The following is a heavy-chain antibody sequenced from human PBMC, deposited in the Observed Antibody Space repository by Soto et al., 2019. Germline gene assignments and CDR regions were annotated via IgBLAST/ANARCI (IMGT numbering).Heavy chain of an antibody. CDR3: ASPPKDSSGYRLAAEYFQH. CDR2: INPSGGST. Sequence: QVQLVQFGAEVKKPGASVKVSCKASGYTFTSYYMHWVRQAPGQGLEWMGIINPSGGSTSYAQKFQGRVTMTRDTSTSTVYMELSSLRSEDTAVYYCASPPKDSSGYRLAAEYFQHWGQGTLVTVSS. D-gene: IGHD3-22*01. V-gene: IGHV1-46*03. CDR1: GYTFTSYY. J-gene: IGHJ1*01.